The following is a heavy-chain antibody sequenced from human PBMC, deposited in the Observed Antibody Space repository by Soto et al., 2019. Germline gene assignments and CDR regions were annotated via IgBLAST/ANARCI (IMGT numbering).Heavy chain of an antibody. V-gene: IGHV3-23*01. CDR1: GLTFSNYA. CDR2: MSGSSSTT. Sequence: EVWLLESGGGLVKPGGSLRLSCATSGLTFSNYAMSWVRQAPGGGLEWVSAMSGSSSTTYYADSVKGRFTIPRDRSKNTLYLQMSSLRAEDTALYYCAKNQERELPRVIDFWGQGTLVTVSS. D-gene: IGHD1-7*01. CDR3: AKNQERELPRVIDF. J-gene: IGHJ4*02.